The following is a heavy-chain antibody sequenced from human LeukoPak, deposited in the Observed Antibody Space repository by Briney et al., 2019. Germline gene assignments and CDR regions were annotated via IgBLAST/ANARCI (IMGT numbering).Heavy chain of an antibody. J-gene: IGHJ4*02. D-gene: IGHD3-16*01. CDR2: INHSGST. CDR1: GGSFSGYY. CDR3: ARVGDGGVVGY. Sequence: SETLSLTCAVYGGSFSGYYWSWIRQPPGKGLEWIGEINHSGSTNYNPSLKSRVTISVDTSKNQFSLKLSSVTAADTAVYYCARVGDGGVVGYWGQGTLVTVSS. V-gene: IGHV4-34*01.